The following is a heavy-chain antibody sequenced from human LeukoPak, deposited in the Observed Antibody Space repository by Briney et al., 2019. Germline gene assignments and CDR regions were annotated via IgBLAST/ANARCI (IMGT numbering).Heavy chain of an antibody. V-gene: IGHV3-11*01. J-gene: IGHJ4*02. Sequence: PGGSLRLSCAASGFTFSDYYMSWTRQAPGKGPEWISYISGSGGSIYYADSVKGRFTISRDNARNSLDLQMNSLRAEDSAFYYCASAREYSNNWPSLFDSWGQGTLVTVSS. D-gene: IGHD5-18*01. CDR3: ASAREYSNNWPSLFDS. CDR1: GFTFSDYY. CDR2: ISGSGGSI.